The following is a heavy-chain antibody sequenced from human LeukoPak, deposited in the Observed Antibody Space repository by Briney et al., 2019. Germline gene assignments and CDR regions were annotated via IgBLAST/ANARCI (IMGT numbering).Heavy chain of an antibody. J-gene: IGHJ4*02. V-gene: IGHV1-2*02. CDR1: GYTLPGYY. D-gene: IGHD3-10*01. CDR3: ARDYYYGSGSYPTFDY. CDR2: INPNSGGT. Sequence: GASVKVSCKASGYTLPGYYMHWVRQAPGQGLEWMGWINPNSGGTNYAQKFQGRVTMTRDTSISTAYMELSRLRSDDTAVYYCARDYYYGSGSYPTFDYWGQGTLVTVSS.